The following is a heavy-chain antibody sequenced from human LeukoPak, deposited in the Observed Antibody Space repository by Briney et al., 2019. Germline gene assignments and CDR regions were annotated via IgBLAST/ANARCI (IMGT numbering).Heavy chain of an antibody. CDR3: ARGWFGELSPPDY. J-gene: IGHJ4*02. Sequence: PSETLSLTCAVYGGSFSGYYWSWIRQPPGKGLEWIGEINHSGSTNYNPSLKSRVTISVDTSKNQFSLKLSSVTAADTAVYYCARGWFGELSPPDYWGQGTLVTVSS. V-gene: IGHV4-34*01. CDR1: GGSFSGYY. D-gene: IGHD3-10*01. CDR2: INHSGST.